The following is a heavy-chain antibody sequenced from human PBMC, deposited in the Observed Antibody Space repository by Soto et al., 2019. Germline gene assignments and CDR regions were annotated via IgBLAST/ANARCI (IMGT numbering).Heavy chain of an antibody. J-gene: IGHJ4*02. CDR1: GFTFSSYV. CDR3: ARDELGIVRSRAYFDY. CDR2: ISYDGSNK. V-gene: IGHV3-30-3*01. Sequence: QVQLVESGGGVVQPGRSLRLSCAASGFTFSSYVMHWVRQAPGKGLEWVAVISYDGSNKYYADYVKGRFTISRDNSKNTLYLQMNSLRAEDTAVYYCARDELGIVRSRAYFDYWGQGTLVTVSS. D-gene: IGHD7-27*01.